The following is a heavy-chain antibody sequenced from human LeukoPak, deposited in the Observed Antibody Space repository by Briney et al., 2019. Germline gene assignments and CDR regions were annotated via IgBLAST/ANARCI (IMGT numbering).Heavy chain of an antibody. V-gene: IGHV3-48*03. CDR2: ISSSGSTI. CDR1: GFTFSGYE. D-gene: IGHD5-18*01. CDR3: ARRGIQLWPHDDY. J-gene: IGHJ4*02. Sequence: GGSLRLSCTVSGFTFSGYEMNWVRQAPGKGLEWVSYISSSGSTIFYADSVKGRFTISRDNAKNSLYLQMNSLRAEDTAVHYCARRGIQLWPHDDYWGQGTLVTVSS.